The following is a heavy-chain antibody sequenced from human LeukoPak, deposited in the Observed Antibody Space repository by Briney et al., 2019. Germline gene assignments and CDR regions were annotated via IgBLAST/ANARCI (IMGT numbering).Heavy chain of an antibody. D-gene: IGHD3-10*01. V-gene: IGHV4-61*02. CDR3: ARDLITMVRGVISSYYYYYYMDV. J-gene: IGHJ6*03. Sequence: SETLSLTSTDSGGSLSSGSYYWSWIRLPAGEGLAWIGRIYTSVSTTYNPSLKSRVTISVDTSKNQFSLRLTTVTATTTPVYSCARDLITMVRGVISSYYYYYYMDVWGKGTTVTISS. CDR1: GGSLSSGSYY. CDR2: IYTSVST.